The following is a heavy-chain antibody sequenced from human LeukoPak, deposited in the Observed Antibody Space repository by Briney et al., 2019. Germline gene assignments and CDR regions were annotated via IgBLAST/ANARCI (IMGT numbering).Heavy chain of an antibody. D-gene: IGHD6-19*01. V-gene: IGHV1-2*02. CDR2: INPNSGGT. J-gene: IGHJ5*02. Sequence: ASVKVSCKASGYTFTGYYMHWVRQAPGQGLEWMGWINPNSGGTNYAQKFQGRVTMTRDTSISTAYMELSRLRSDDTAVYYCARHGGGSGWYYKTTARHNWFDPWGQGTLVTVSS. CDR1: GYTFTGYY. CDR3: ARHGGGSGWYYKTTARHNWFDP.